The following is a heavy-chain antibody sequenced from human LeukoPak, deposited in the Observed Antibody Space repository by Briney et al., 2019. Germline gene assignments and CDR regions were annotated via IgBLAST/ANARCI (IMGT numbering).Heavy chain of an antibody. CDR3: ARGPTTVTRAFDY. D-gene: IGHD4-17*01. V-gene: IGHV4-38-2*02. Sequence: SETLSLTCTVSGYSISSGYYWGWIRQPPGKGLEWIGSIYHSGSTYYNPSLKSRVTISVDTSKNQFSLKLSSVTAADTAVYYCARGPTTVTRAFDYWGQGTLVTVSS. CDR1: GYSISSGYY. CDR2: IYHSGST. J-gene: IGHJ4*02.